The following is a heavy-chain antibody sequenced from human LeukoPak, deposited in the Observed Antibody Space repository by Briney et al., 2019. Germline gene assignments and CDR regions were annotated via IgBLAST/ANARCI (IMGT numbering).Heavy chain of an antibody. J-gene: IGHJ4*02. CDR3: ARRSRGYALFCFDY. CDR2: ISSSGSTI. D-gene: IGHD3-22*01. Sequence: PGGSLRLSCAASGFTFSGSAMHWVRQAPGKGLEWVSSISSSGSTIYYADSVKGRFTISRDNAKNSLYLQMNSLRAEDTAFYYCARRSRGYALFCFDYWGQGTLVTVSS. CDR1: GFTFSGSA. V-gene: IGHV3-48*03.